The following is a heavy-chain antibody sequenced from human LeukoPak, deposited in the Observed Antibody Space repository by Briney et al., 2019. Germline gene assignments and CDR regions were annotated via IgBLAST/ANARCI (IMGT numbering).Heavy chain of an antibody. Sequence: GRSLRLSCAASGFTFSSYAMSWVRQAPGKGLEWVSAISGSGGSPYYADSVKGRFTISRDNSKNTLYLQMNSLRAEDTAVYYCAKASGAFGGVIVTQPPDYWGQGTLVTVSS. CDR1: GFTFSSYA. V-gene: IGHV3-23*01. D-gene: IGHD3-16*02. CDR3: AKASGAFGGVIVTQPPDY. CDR2: ISGSGGSP. J-gene: IGHJ4*02.